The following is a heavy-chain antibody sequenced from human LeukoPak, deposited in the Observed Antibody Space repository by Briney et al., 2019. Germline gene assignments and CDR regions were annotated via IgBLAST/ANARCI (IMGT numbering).Heavy chain of an antibody. CDR2: IYYSGST. V-gene: IGHV4-39*07. CDR3: ARDGLYYYDSPTLWDY. CDR1: GGSISSSSYY. Sequence: KPSETLSLTCTVSGGSISSSSYYWGWIRQPPGKGLEWIGSIYYSGSTYYNPSLKSRVTISVDTSKNQFSLKLTSVTAADTAVYYCARDGLYYYDSPTLWDYWGQGTLVTVSS. J-gene: IGHJ4*02. D-gene: IGHD3-22*01.